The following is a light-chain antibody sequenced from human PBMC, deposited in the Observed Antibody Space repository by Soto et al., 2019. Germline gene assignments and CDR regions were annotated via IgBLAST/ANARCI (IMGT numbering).Light chain of an antibody. CDR1: QSVSSN. CDR3: QRYNNWPIT. CDR2: AAS. V-gene: IGKV3-15*01. J-gene: IGKJ5*01. Sequence: EMVMTQSPATLSVSPGERATLSCRASQSVSSNLAWYQQKPGQAPRLLIYAASSRATGVSARFSGSGSGTEFPLTISSLQSEDFAVYYCQRYNNWPITFGQGTRLEIK.